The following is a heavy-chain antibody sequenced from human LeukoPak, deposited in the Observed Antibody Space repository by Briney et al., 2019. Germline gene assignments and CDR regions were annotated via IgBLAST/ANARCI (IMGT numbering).Heavy chain of an antibody. Sequence: SQTLSLTCTVSGGSISSGGYYWSWIRQPPGKGLEWIGEINHSGSTNYNPSLKSRLTISVDTSKNQFSLKLSSVTAADSAVYYCARSIAVAGASPKDAFDIWGQGTMVTVSS. D-gene: IGHD6-19*01. J-gene: IGHJ3*02. V-gene: IGHV4-30-2*01. CDR3: ARSIAVAGASPKDAFDI. CDR1: GGSISSGGYY. CDR2: INHSGST.